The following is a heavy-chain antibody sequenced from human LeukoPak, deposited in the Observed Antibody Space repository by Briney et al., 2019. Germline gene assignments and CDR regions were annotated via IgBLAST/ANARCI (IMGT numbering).Heavy chain of an antibody. D-gene: IGHD1-26*01. CDR3: ARRGGGNYFHAFDP. CDR1: GFSFTSYW. CDR2: FDPSDSYT. V-gene: IGHV5-10-1*01. Sequence: GESLRISCKGSGFSFTSYWIIWVRQMPGKGLEWMGNFDPSDSYTKYSPSFQGHVTMSTDTSISTAYLQWSSLKASDTAMYYCARRGGGNYFHAFDPWGQGTMVTVSP. J-gene: IGHJ3*01.